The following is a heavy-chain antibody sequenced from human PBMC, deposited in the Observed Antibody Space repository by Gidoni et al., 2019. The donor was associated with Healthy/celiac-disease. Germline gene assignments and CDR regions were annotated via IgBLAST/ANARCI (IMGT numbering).Heavy chain of an antibody. Sequence: QVQLVASGGGVVQPGSSLRLSCAASGFPFSSYAMHWVRQAPGKGLEWVAVIWYDGSNKYYADSVKGRFTISRDNSKNTLYLQMNSLRAEDTAVYYCARGMGAARPFLMMYYYYYMDVWGKGTTVTVSS. CDR3: ARGMGAARPFLMMYYYYYMDV. CDR1: GFPFSSYA. V-gene: IGHV3-33*01. CDR2: IWYDGSNK. D-gene: IGHD6-6*01. J-gene: IGHJ6*03.